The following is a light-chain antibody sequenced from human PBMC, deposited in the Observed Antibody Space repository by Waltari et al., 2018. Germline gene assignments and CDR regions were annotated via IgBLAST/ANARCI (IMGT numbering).Light chain of an antibody. CDR2: GAS. CDR3: QHYVRLPVT. J-gene: IGKJ1*01. CDR1: QSVGRT. Sequence: EIVLTQSPGTLSLPPGERATLSCRTSQSVGRTLAWYQQKPGQAPRLLIYGASIRATGIPDRFSGSGSGTDFSLTISRLEPEDFAVYYCQHYVRLPVTFGQGTKVEIK. V-gene: IGKV3-20*01.